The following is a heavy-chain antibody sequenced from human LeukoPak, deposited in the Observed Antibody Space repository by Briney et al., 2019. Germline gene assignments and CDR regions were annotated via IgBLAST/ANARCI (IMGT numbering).Heavy chain of an antibody. V-gene: IGHV3-30*04. CDR3: AKDTDSSGYYPFDY. CDR1: GFTFSSYA. J-gene: IGHJ4*02. Sequence: GGSLRLSCATSGFTFSSYALHWVRQAPGKGLEWVAVMSYDGIHIYYADSVKGRFTISRDNSKDTLYLQMNSLRAEDTALYYCAKDTDSSGYYPFDYWGQGTLVTVSS. D-gene: IGHD3-22*01. CDR2: MSYDGIHI.